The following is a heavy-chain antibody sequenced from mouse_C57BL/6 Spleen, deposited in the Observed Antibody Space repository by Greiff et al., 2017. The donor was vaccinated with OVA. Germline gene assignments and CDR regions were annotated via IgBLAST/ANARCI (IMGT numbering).Heavy chain of an antibody. CDR2: IDPSDSST. D-gene: IGHD3-2*02. CDR1: GYTFTSYW. Sequence: QVQLQQPGAELVKPGASVKLSCTASGYTFTSYWMQWVKQSPGQGLEWIGEIDPSDSSTNYNHKFQGKATLTFATSSSTAYRQLSSLTTEDAAVQYCASYSSGYAMDYWGQGTSVTVSS. J-gene: IGHJ4*01. CDR3: ASYSSGYAMDY. V-gene: IGHV1-50*01.